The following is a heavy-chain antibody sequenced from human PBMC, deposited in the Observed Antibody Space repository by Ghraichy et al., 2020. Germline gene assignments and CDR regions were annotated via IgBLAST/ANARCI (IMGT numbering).Heavy chain of an antibody. D-gene: IGHD2-15*01. CDR2: ISGSGGST. Sequence: GGSLRLSCAASGFTFSSYAMSWVRQAPGKGLEWVSAISGSGGSTYYADSVKGRFTISRDNSKNTLYLQMNSLRAEDTAVYYCAKDGDCSGGSCYFLVGAIYNYFDYWGQGTLVTVSS. CDR3: AKDGDCSGGSCYFLVGAIYNYFDY. V-gene: IGHV3-23*01. J-gene: IGHJ4*02. CDR1: GFTFSSYA.